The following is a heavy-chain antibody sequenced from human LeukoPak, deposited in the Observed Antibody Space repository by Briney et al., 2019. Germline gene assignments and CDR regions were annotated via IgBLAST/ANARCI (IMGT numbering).Heavy chain of an antibody. J-gene: IGHJ5*02. CDR1: GGTFSSYA. CDR3: ARDSEVTYNWFDP. V-gene: IGHV1-69*13. D-gene: IGHD2-21*02. CDR2: IIPIFGTA. Sequence: SVKVSCKASGGTFSSYAISWVRQAPGQGLEWMGGIIPIFGTANYAQKFQGRVTITADESTSTAYMELSSLRSEDTAVYYCARDSEVTYNWFDPWGQGTLVTVSS.